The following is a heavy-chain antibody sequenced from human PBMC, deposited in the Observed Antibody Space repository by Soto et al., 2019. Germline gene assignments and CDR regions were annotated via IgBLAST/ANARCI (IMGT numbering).Heavy chain of an antibody. V-gene: IGHV4-39*01. CDR1: GGSISNSSYY. CDR3: ARLKTRGSHLREAYY. Sequence: SETLSLTCTVSGGSISNSSYYWGWIRQPPGKGLEWIGSIYYSGSTYYNPSLKSRVTISVDTSKNQFSLKLSSVTAADTAVYYCARLKTRGSHLREAYYWGQGTLVTVSS. J-gene: IGHJ4*02. D-gene: IGHD5-12*01. CDR2: IYYSGST.